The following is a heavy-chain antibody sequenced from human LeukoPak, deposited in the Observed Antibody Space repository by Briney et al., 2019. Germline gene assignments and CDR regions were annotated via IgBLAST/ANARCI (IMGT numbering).Heavy chain of an antibody. Sequence: VASVKVSCKASGYTFTSYDINWVRQATGQGLEWMGWMNPNSGNTGYAQKFQGRVTMTRNTSISTAYMELSSLRSEDTAVYYCARGSESFSYGPYYYYGMDVWGQGTTVTVSS. CDR1: GYTFTSYD. V-gene: IGHV1-8*01. CDR3: ARGSESFSYGPYYYYGMDV. D-gene: IGHD5-18*01. CDR2: MNPNSGNT. J-gene: IGHJ6*02.